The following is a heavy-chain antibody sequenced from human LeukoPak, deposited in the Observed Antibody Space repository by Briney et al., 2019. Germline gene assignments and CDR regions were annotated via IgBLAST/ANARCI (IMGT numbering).Heavy chain of an antibody. CDR2: INSDGSST. J-gene: IGHJ4*02. D-gene: IGHD3-10*01. Sequence: GGSLRLSCAASGFTFSSYWMHWVRQAPGKGLVWVSRINSDGSSTSYADSVKGRFTISRDNAKNTLYLQMNSLRAEDTAVYYCARGAYYYGSGSYFVDYWGQGTLVTVSS. CDR1: GFTFSSYW. CDR3: ARGAYYYGSGSYFVDY. V-gene: IGHV3-74*01.